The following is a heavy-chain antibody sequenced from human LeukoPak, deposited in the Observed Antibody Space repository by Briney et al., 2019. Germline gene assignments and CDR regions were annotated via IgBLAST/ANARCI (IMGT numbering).Heavy chain of an antibody. Sequence: SETLSLTCTVSGGSISSYYWSWIRQPAGKGLEWIGRIYTSGSTNYNPSLKSRVTMSVDTSKNQFSLKLSSVTAADTAVYYCARAKYSTSHESWFDPWGQGTLVTVSS. CDR1: GGSISSYY. D-gene: IGHD2-2*01. J-gene: IGHJ5*02. CDR3: ARAKYSTSHESWFDP. V-gene: IGHV4-4*07. CDR2: IYTSGST.